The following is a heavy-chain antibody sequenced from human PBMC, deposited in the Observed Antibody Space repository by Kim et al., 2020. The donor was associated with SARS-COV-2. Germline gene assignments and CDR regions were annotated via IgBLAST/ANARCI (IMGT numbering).Heavy chain of an antibody. V-gene: IGHV3-48*03. CDR1: GFTFSSYE. CDR2: ISSSGSTI. CDR3: ARDRGYSGYDS. J-gene: IGHJ5*02. Sequence: GGSLRLYCAASGFTFSSYEMNWVRQAPGKGLEWVSYISSSGSTIYYADSVKGRFTISRDNVKNSLYLQMNSLRAEDTAVYYCARDRGYSGYDSWGQGTLVTVSS. D-gene: IGHD5-12*01.